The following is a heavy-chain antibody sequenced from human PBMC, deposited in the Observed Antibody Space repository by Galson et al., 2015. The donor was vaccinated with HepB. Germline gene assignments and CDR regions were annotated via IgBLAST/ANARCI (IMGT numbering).Heavy chain of an antibody. D-gene: IGHD3-3*01. J-gene: IGHJ5*02. V-gene: IGHV3-48*02. CDR1: GFTFSSYS. Sequence: SLRLSCAASGFTFSSYSMNWVRQAPGKGLEWVSYISSSSSTIYYADSVKGRFTISRDNAKNSLYLQMNSLRDEDTAVYYCARGITIFGVARLEWNWFDPWGQGTLVTVSS. CDR3: ARGITIFGVARLEWNWFDP. CDR2: ISSSSSTI.